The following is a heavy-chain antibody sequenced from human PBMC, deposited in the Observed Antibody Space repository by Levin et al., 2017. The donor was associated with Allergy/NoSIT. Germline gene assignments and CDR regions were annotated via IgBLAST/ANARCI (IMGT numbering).Heavy chain of an antibody. CDR3: ARGVEQWRAPFDY. D-gene: IGHD6-19*01. J-gene: IGHJ4*02. V-gene: IGHV3-21*01. CDR2: ISSSSSYI. CDR1: GFTFSSYS. Sequence: GGSLRLSCAASGFTFSSYSMNWVRQAPGKGLEWVSSISSSSSYIYYADSVKGRFTISRDNAKNSLYLQMNSLRAEDTAVYYCARGVEQWRAPFDYWGQGTLVTVSS.